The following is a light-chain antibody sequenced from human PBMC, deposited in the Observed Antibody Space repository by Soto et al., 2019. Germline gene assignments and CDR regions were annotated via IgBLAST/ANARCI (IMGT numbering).Light chain of an antibody. CDR1: SSDVGGYNY. CDR2: DVS. V-gene: IGLV2-14*03. J-gene: IGLJ2*01. Sequence: QSVLTQPASVSGSPGQSITISCTGTSSDVGGYNYVSWYQHYPGKAPKLMIYDVSHRPSGVSNRFSGSKSGNTASLTISGLQADDEADYYCSSFTSRSAVVFGGGTKLTVL. CDR3: SSFTSRSAVV.